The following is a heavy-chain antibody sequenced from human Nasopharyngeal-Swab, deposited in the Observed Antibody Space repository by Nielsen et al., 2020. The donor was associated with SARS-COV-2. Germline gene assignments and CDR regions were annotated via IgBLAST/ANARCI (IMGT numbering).Heavy chain of an antibody. CDR3: ASGVSPVPTRYMDA. Sequence: SETLSLTCAVSGGSISSGGYSWSWIRQPPGKGLEWIGYIYHSGSTYYNPSLKSRVTISVDRSKNQFSLKLSSVTAADTAVYYWASGVSPVPTRYMDAWGKGTRSPSP. V-gene: IGHV4-30-2*01. CDR1: GGSISSGGYS. CDR2: IYHSGST. D-gene: IGHD4-17*01. J-gene: IGHJ6*03.